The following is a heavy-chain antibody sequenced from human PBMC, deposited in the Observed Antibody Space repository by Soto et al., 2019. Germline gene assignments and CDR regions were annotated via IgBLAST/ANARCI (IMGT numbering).Heavy chain of an antibody. J-gene: IGHJ4*02. D-gene: IGHD5-12*01. Sequence: GGSLRLSCAACGVSFSSYDMSGVRQAPEKGPEWVSAITGSGDATYYADSVKGRFTISRDNFKNMMYLQMNSPRAEDMAVYYCAKRTGYNYGYFEFWGPGILVTVSS. CDR2: ITGSGDAT. V-gene: IGHV3-23*01. CDR1: GVSFSSYD. CDR3: AKRTGYNYGYFEF.